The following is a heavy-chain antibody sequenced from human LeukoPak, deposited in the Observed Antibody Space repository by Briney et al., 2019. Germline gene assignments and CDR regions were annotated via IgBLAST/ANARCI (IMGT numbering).Heavy chain of an antibody. Sequence: GGSLRLSCAASGFTFSGYDMHWVRQPTGKGLEWVSAIGVTGDTYYAGSVKGRFTMSRENAKNSLYLQLDSLRAGDTAVYYCARGFVHAFDLWGQGTMVTVSS. J-gene: IGHJ3*01. CDR2: IGVTGDT. D-gene: IGHD3-16*02. V-gene: IGHV3-13*04. CDR3: ARGFVHAFDL. CDR1: GFTFSGYD.